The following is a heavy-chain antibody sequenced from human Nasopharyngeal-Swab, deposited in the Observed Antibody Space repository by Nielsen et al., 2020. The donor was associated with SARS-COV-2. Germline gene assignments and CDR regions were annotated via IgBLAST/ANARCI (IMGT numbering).Heavy chain of an antibody. D-gene: IGHD3-22*01. CDR2: IYYSGST. J-gene: IGHJ3*02. Sequence: SEALSLTCTVSGGAISSGDYYWSWIRQPPGKGLEWIGYIYYSGSTYYNPSLKRRVTTSVDTSKNQFSLKLSSVTAADTAVYYCARRAMIGPLGSFDIWGQGTMVTVSS. CDR1: GGAISSGDYY. CDR3: ARRAMIGPLGSFDI. V-gene: IGHV4-30-4*01.